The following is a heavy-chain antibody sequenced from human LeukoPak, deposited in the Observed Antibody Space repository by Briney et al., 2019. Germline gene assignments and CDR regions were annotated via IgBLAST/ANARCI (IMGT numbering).Heavy chain of an antibody. CDR3: ARDLTGLFDS. Sequence: GGSLRLSCAASGFTFSRYWMHWVRQAPGKGLMWVSRISPDGSTTLYADSVKGRFIISRDNAKNTLFLQMNSLRVEDTAVYYCARDLTGLFDSWGRGTLVSVSS. J-gene: IGHJ4*02. CDR1: GFTFSRYW. CDR2: ISPDGSTT. D-gene: IGHD3/OR15-3a*01. V-gene: IGHV3-74*03.